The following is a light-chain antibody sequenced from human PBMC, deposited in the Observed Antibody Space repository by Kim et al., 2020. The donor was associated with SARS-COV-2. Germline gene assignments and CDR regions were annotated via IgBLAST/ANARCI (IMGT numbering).Light chain of an antibody. V-gene: IGLV3-19*01. CDR2: GKN. CDR1: SLRSYY. J-gene: IGLJ1*01. Sequence: SSELTQDPAVSVALGQTVRSTCQGDSLRSYYASWYQQKPGQAPVLVIYGKNNRPSGIPDRFSGSSSGNTASLAITGAQAEDEADYCCNSRDSSGYVFGTGTKVTVL. CDR3: NSRDSSGYV.